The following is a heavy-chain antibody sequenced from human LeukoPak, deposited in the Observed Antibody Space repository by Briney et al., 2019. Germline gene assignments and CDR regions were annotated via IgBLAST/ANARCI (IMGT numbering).Heavy chain of an antibody. CDR2: VSNTGRTT. CDR3: AKGLHSSSWYLGFDP. CDR1: GFTFPSYV. V-gene: IGHV3-23*01. J-gene: IGHJ5*02. Sequence: PGGSLRLSCAASGFTFPSYVMSWVRQAPGKGLEWVSTVSNTGRTTYYAESVKGRFTISRDNSQNTLYLQTNSLRAEDTAIYFCAKGLHSSSWYLGFDPWGEGTLVPVSS. D-gene: IGHD6-13*01.